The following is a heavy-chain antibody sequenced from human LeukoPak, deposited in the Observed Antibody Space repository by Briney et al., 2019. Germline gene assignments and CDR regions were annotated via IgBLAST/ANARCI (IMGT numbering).Heavy chain of an antibody. CDR2: VSYSGSP. CDR1: GGSISRSPYY. J-gene: IGHJ4*02. CDR3: AREGGPYRPLDY. V-gene: IGHV4-39*02. Sequence: PSETLSLTCTVSGGSISRSPYYWGWIRQPPGKGLEWIGSVSYSGSPYYKPSLKSRVTISIDTSKNQFSLKLSSVTAADTAVYYCAREGGPYRPLDYSGQGTLVTVSS.